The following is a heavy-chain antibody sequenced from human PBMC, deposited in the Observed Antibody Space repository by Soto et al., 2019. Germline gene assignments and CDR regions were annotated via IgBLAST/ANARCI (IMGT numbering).Heavy chain of an antibody. CDR3: ARGYSSSSPYYYYGMDV. D-gene: IGHD6-13*01. Sequence: QVQLQESGPGLVKPSETLSLTCTVSGGSISSYYWSWIRQPAGKGLEWIGRIYTSGSTNYNPSLKVRVTMSVDTSKNQFSLKLSSVTAADTAVYYCARGYSSSSPYYYYGMDVWGQGTTVTVSS. CDR1: GGSISSYY. V-gene: IGHV4-4*07. J-gene: IGHJ6*02. CDR2: IYTSGST.